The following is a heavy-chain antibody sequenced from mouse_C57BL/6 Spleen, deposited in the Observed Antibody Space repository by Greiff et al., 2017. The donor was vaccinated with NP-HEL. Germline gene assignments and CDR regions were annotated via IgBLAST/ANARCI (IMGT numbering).Heavy chain of an antibody. D-gene: IGHD3-2*02. CDR2: FHPYNDDT. V-gene: IGHV1-47*01. J-gene: IGHJ2*01. CDR3: ARGQARQGYFDY. CDR1: GYTFTTYP. Sequence: VKLQESGAELVKPGASVKMSCKASGYTFTTYPIEWMKQNHGKSLEWIGNFHPYNDDTKYNEKFKGKATLTVEKSSSTVYLELSRLTSDDSAVYYCARGQARQGYFDYWGQGTTLTVSS.